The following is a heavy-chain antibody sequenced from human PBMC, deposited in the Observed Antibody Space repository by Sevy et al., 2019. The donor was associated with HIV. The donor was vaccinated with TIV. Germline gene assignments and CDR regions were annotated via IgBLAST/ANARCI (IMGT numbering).Heavy chain of an antibody. CDR2: IFFSGRT. CDR1: GGSIGRNSYD. V-gene: IGHV4-39*01. D-gene: IGHD3-10*01. Sequence: SETLSLTCIVSGGSIGRNSYDWGWIRQSPGKGLEWIGSIFFSGRTNYATSLKSRVTISEDKSKNQLSLQMRSVTATDTALYYCARHGGLVDRGFDYWGQGTLVTVSS. J-gene: IGHJ4*02. CDR3: ARHGGLVDRGFDY.